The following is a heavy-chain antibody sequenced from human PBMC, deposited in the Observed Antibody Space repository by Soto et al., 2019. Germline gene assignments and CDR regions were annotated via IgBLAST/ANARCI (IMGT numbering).Heavy chain of an antibody. J-gene: IGHJ4*02. CDR3: ARDNTWITGTKAIDY. CDR1: GFTFSSYS. V-gene: IGHV3-21*04. Sequence: GGSLRLSCAASGFTFSSYSMNWVRQAPGKGLEWVSSISSSSSYIYYADSVKGRFTISRDNAKNSLYLQMNSLRAEDTAVYYCARDNTWITGTKAIDYWGQGTLVTVSS. CDR2: ISSSSSYI. D-gene: IGHD1-20*01.